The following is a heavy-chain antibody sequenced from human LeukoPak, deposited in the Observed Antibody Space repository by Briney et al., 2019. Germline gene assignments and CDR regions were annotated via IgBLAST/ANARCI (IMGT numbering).Heavy chain of an antibody. CDR1: GYTFTSYY. V-gene: IGHV1-46*01. D-gene: IGHD3-22*01. J-gene: IGHJ4*02. CDR2: INPSGGST. Sequence: ASVKVSCKASGYTFTSYYMHWVRQAPGQGLEWMGIINPSGGSTSYAQKFQGRVTMTRDTSTSTVYMELSSLRSEDTAVYYCASDGLTYYYDSGGYSGGYWGQGTLVTVSS. CDR3: ASDGLTYYYDSGGYSGGY.